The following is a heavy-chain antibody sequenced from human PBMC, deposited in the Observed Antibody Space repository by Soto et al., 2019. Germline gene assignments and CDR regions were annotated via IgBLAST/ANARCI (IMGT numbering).Heavy chain of an antibody. CDR3: ARFFVETGESSGWPWSFHY. CDR2: VSGGGGTT. V-gene: IGHV3-23*01. CDR1: GFTFTSYA. J-gene: IGHJ4*02. Sequence: EVQLLESGGGLVQPGGSLRLSCAASGFTFTSYAMSWVRQAPGKGLEWVSAVSGGGGTTYYAGSVKGRFTISRDNSKNTLFRQMHSLRAEDTAVYYCARFFVETGESSGWPWSFHYWGQGTLVTVSS. D-gene: IGHD6-25*01.